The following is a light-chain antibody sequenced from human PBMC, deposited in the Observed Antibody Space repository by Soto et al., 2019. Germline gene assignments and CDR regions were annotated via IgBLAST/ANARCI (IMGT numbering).Light chain of an antibody. V-gene: IGLV1-44*01. CDR3: AAWDGSLSAVV. CDR2: NNN. J-gene: IGLJ2*01. CDR1: SSNIGGNA. Sequence: QPVLPQPPSTSGTPGQRVTISCSGSSSNIGGNAVHWYQQLPGTAPKLLIYNNNHRPSGVPDRFSGSKSGTSASLAISGLQSEDEADYFCAAWDGSLSAVVFGGGTKLTVL.